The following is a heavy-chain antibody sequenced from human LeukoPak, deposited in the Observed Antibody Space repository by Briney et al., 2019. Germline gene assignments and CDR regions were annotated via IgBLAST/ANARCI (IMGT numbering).Heavy chain of an antibody. V-gene: IGHV3-30-3*01. CDR1: GFTFSSYA. CDR3: ARVGGYSYGPYFDY. CDR2: ISYDGSNK. Sequence: GRSLRLSCAASGFTFSSYAMHWVRQAPGKGLEWVAVISYDGSNKYYADSVKGRFTISRDNSKNTLYLQMNSLRAEDTAVYYCARVGGYSYGPYFDYWGQGTLVTVSS. J-gene: IGHJ4*02. D-gene: IGHD5-18*01.